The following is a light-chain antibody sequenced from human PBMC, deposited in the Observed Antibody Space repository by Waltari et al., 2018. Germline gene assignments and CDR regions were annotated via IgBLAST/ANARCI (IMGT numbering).Light chain of an antibody. J-gene: IGLJ1*01. CDR3: QSADSDGTFG. CDR1: TLPRQP. V-gene: IGLV3-25*03. CDR2: KGS. Sequence: SSELTQPPSVSVSPGQTARITCSGETLPRQPASWSQQKPGQAPVLVMYKGSERPSEIPDRFSGSSSGTTVTLTISGVQQEDEGDYYCQSADSDGTFGVGGGTTVSVL.